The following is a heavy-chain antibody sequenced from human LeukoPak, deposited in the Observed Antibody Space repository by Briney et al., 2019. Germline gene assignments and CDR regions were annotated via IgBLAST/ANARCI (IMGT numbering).Heavy chain of an antibody. D-gene: IGHD4-11*01. CDR2: ISGSGGRT. V-gene: IGHV3-23*01. CDR3: AKDRRDYKFGYYFDY. CDR1: RLTFNNYA. J-gene: IGHJ4*02. Sequence: GGSLRLSCAASRLTFNNYAMSWVRQAPGKGLEWVSAISGSGGRTYYADSVKGRFTISRDNSKNTLYLQMNSLRAEDTAVYYCAKDRRDYKFGYYFDYWGQGTLVTVSS.